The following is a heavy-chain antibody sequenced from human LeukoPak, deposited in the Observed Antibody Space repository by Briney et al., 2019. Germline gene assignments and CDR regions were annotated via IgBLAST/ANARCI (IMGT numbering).Heavy chain of an antibody. CDR3: ARDRAWGNGFDY. D-gene: IGHD7-27*01. J-gene: IGHJ4*02. V-gene: IGHV3-21*01. CDR1: GFTFSTYN. Sequence: PGGSLRLSCAASGFTFSTYNMNWVRRTPGKGLEWVSSITSSSTYMFYADPVRGRFTISRDNAENSLFLQMNSLRDEDTAVYYCARDRAWGNGFDYWGQGTLVTVSS. CDR2: ITSSSTYM.